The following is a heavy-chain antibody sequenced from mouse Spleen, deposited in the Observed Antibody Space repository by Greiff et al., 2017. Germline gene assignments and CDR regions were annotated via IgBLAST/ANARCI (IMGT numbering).Heavy chain of an antibody. V-gene: IGHV5-9*04. D-gene: IGHD2-1*01. CDR3: ARRGNHWYFDV. Sequence: EVKLQESGGGLVKLGGSLKLSCAASGFTFSSYAMSWVRQTPEKRLEWVATISSGGGNTYYPDSVKGRFTISRDNAKNTLYLQMSSLKSEDTAMYYCARRGNHWYFDVWGAGTTVTVSS. J-gene: IGHJ1*01. CDR1: GFTFSSYA. CDR2: ISSGGGNT.